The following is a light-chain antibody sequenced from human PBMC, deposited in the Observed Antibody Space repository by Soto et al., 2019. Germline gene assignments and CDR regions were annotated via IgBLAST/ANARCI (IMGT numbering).Light chain of an antibody. Sequence: DIQMTQSPSTLSASVGDRVTITCRASQTITNWLAWYQQRPGKAPKLLVYKASTLESGVPSRFSGSGSGTEFTLTIRSLQPDDSATYYCQQYNTYSWTFGQGTKV. J-gene: IGKJ1*01. V-gene: IGKV1-5*03. CDR1: QTITNW. CDR3: QQYNTYSWT. CDR2: KAS.